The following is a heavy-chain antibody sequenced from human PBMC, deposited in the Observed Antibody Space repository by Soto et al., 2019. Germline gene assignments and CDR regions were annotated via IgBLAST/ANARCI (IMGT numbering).Heavy chain of an antibody. CDR3: ARHARPSDSLYSSSWYVFYYYGMDV. CDR2: IYYSGST. J-gene: IGHJ6*02. D-gene: IGHD6-13*01. CDR1: GGSISSSSYY. V-gene: IGHV4-39*01. Sequence: TLSLTCTVSGGSISSSSYYWGWIRQPPGKGLEWIGSIYYSGSTYYNPSLKSRVTISVDTSKNQFSLKLSSVTAADTAVYYCARHARPSDSLYSSSWYVFYYYGMDVWGQGT.